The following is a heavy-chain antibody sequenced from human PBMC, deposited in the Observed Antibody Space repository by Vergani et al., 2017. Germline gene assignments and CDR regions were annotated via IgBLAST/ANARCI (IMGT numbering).Heavy chain of an antibody. CDR3: AGHSTVEWLVKLGWIDP. CDR2: IYYSGST. Sequence: QLQLQESGPGLVKPSATLSLTCSVSGASIRSSNYYWGWIRQPPGKGLEWIASIYYSGSTYYNPSLKSRVTISVDTSKNQFSLKLSVVTAADTAVYFCAGHSTVEWLVKLGWIDPWGQGILVTVSS. J-gene: IGHJ5*02. D-gene: IGHD6-19*01. CDR1: GASIRSSNYY. V-gene: IGHV4-39*01.